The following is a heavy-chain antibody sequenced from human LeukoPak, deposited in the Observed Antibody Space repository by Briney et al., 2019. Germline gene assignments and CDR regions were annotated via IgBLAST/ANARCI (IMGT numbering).Heavy chain of an antibody. J-gene: IGHJ6*02. CDR1: GFTFGTSG. D-gene: IGHD3-10*01. CDR3: ARELQEYFYGSGSYPTPYGMDV. V-gene: IGHV3-33*01. Sequence: GGSLRLSCAASGFTFGTSGMHWVRQAPGKGLEWVALIWYDGINKYYADSVKGRFTISRDNSKTTLYLQMNSLRAEDTAVYYCARELQEYFYGSGSYPTPYGMDVWGQGTTVTVSS. CDR2: IWYDGINK.